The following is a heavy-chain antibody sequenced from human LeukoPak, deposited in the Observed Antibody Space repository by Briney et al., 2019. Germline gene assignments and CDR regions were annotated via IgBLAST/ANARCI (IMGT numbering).Heavy chain of an antibody. CDR3: VKDTNWGSYYYYGMAV. CDR2: ISDNGGIT. D-gene: IGHD7-27*01. J-gene: IGHJ6*02. V-gene: IGHV3-64D*09. Sequence: GGSLRLSCAASGFTVNRTYMSWVRQAPGKGLEYVSGISDNGGITYYADSVKARFTISRENSKNTLYLQMSSLRAEDTAVYYCVKDTNWGSYYYYGMAVWGQGTTVTVSS. CDR1: GFTVNRTY.